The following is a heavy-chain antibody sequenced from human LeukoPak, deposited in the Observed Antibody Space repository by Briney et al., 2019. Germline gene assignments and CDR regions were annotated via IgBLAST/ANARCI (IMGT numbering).Heavy chain of an antibody. D-gene: IGHD3-22*01. CDR2: IKQDGNEK. J-gene: IGHJ3*02. Sequence: GGSLRLSCAASGFTFSSYWMSWVRQAPGKGPEWVANIKQDGNEKYYVDSVKGRFTISRDNAKNSLYLQMNSLRAADTAVYYCARDHHRRHYDSQARDTFDIWGQGTMVTVSS. CDR1: GFTFSSYW. CDR3: ARDHHRRHYDSQARDTFDI. V-gene: IGHV3-7*01.